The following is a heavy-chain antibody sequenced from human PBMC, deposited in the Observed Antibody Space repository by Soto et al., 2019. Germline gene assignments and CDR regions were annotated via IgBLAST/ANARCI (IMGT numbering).Heavy chain of an antibody. D-gene: IGHD1-1*01. Sequence: GGSLRLSCTASGFTFSDHYMSWIRQAPGKGLEWVSYISNSGSPQYYADSVKGRFTISRDNAKNALYLQMSSLRAEDTGLYYCTRDPDTTSKVDHWGQGTQVTVSS. V-gene: IGHV3-11*01. J-gene: IGHJ4*02. CDR1: GFTFSDHY. CDR3: TRDPDTTSKVDH. CDR2: ISNSGSPQ.